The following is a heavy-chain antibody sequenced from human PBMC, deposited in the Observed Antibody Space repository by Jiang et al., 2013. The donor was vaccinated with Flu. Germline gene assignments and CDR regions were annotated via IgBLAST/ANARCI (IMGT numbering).Heavy chain of an antibody. CDR3: ARGGPSGDRPMGHYDSP. CDR1: GYRFTSYW. V-gene: IGHV5-10-1*01. CDR2: IDPSDSYT. J-gene: IGHJ1*01. Sequence: GAEVKKPGESLRISCKGSGYRFTSYWISWVRQMPGKGLEWMGRIDPSDSYTNYSPSFQGHVTISVDKSISTAYLQWSSLKASDTAMYYCARGGPSGDRPMGHYDSPWGQGTLVTVSS. D-gene: IGHD3-22*01.